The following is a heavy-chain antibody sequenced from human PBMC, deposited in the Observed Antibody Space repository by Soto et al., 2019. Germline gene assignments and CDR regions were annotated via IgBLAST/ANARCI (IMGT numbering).Heavy chain of an antibody. CDR1: GYTFTKFH. J-gene: IGHJ4*02. V-gene: IGHV1-46*04. CDR2: IDPSGGVT. D-gene: IGHD3-16*01. CDR3: ASDVIGPDNYEPIGHYFDH. Sequence: QVQLIQFGAEVKKPGASVKVSCRASGYTFTKFHIHWVRQAPGRGLEWMGMIDPSGGVTRDAQRLQGRITMTSDTSMSSVYMKLRGLTSEDTAVYYCASDVIGPDNYEPIGHYFDHWGPGTLVTVSS.